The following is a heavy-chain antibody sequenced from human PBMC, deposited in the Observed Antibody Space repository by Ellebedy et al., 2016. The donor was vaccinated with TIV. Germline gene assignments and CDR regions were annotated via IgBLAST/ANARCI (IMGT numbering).Heavy chain of an antibody. CDR2: MNPNSGNT. CDR3: ARGGGGKDYYGSGSYLGWFDP. V-gene: IGHV1-8*01. D-gene: IGHD3-10*01. J-gene: IGHJ5*02. CDR1: GYTFTSYD. Sequence: AASVKVSCKASGYTFTSYDINWVRQATGQGLEWMGWMNPNSGNTGYAQKFQGRVTITRNTSITTAYMELSSLRSEDTAVYYCARGGGGKDYYGSGSYLGWFDPWGQGTLVTVSS.